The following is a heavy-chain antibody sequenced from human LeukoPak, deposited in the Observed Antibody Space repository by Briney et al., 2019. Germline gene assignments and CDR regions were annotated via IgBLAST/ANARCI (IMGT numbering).Heavy chain of an antibody. CDR2: FDPEDGET. Sequence: ASVKVSCKVSGYTLTELSMHWVRQAPGKGLEWMGGFDPEDGETIYAQKFQGRVTMTEDTSTDTAYMELSSLRSEDTAVYYCATQIVVVPAAAHLFDYWGQGTLVTVSS. CDR1: GYTLTELS. J-gene: IGHJ4*02. D-gene: IGHD2-2*01. V-gene: IGHV1-24*01. CDR3: ATQIVVVPAAAHLFDY.